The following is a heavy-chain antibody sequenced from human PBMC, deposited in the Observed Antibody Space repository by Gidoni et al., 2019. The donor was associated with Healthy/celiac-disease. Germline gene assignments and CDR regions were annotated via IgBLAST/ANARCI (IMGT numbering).Heavy chain of an antibody. V-gene: IGHV5-51*01. D-gene: IGHD4-17*01. CDR1: GYSFTSYW. Sequence: EVQLVQSGAEVNKPGESLKISCKCSGYSFTSYWIGWVRQMPGKGLEWMGSIYTGDADTRYSPSFQGQVTISAEKSISTAYLQWSSRKASDTAMEYCARTAYYGDYSFDYWGQGTLVTVSS. J-gene: IGHJ4*02. CDR2: IYTGDADT. CDR3: ARTAYYGDYSFDY.